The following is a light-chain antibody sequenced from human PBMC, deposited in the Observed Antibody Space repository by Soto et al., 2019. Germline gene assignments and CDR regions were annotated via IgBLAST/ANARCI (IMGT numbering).Light chain of an antibody. CDR3: QQSYSSPPT. V-gene: IGKV1-39*01. J-gene: IGKJ1*01. CDR2: AAS. Sequence: IHLTQTPSSLSASVEHRILITCRASQSISNHLNWYQQKPGKAPKVLIFAASSLQSGVPSRFSGSRSGPDFTLTISSLQPEDFETYYCQQSYSSPPTFGQGTKVDIK. CDR1: QSISNH.